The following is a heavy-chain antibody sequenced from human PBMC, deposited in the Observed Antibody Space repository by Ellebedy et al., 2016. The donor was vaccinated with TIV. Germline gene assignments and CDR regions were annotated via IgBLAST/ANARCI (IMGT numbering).Heavy chain of an antibody. CDR1: GYSFTSYW. V-gene: IGHV5-10-1*01. D-gene: IGHD4-17*01. CDR3: ASAGDYVGGFDY. Sequence: GESLKISCKGSGYSFTSYWISWVRQMPGKGLEWMGRIDPSDSYTNYSPSFQGHVTISADKSISTADLQWSSLKASDTAMYYCASAGDYVGGFDYWGQGTLVTVSS. CDR2: IDPSDSYT. J-gene: IGHJ4*02.